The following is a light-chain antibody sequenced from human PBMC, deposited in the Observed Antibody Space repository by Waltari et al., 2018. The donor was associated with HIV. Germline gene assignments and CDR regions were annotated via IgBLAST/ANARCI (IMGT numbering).Light chain of an antibody. V-gene: IGKV1-39*01. CDR2: YTS. Sequence: DIQMTQSPSSLSASVVDRVTIACRASQIISRYLNWYQQKPGKAPNLLIYYTSNLQSGVPPRFSGSGSGTEFIFTISSLQPEDFATYYCQQSYTAPYIFGQGTKLEIK. CDR3: QQSYTAPYI. J-gene: IGKJ2*01. CDR1: QIISRY.